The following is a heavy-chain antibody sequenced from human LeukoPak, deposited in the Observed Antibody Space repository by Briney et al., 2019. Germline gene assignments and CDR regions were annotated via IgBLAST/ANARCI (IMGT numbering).Heavy chain of an antibody. CDR2: IRNDGSNH. V-gene: IGHV3-30*02. J-gene: IGHJ4*02. D-gene: IGHD1-1*01. CDR1: GFTFSHHG. CDR3: VRDYNWGFDN. Sequence: GGSLRLSCAASGFTFSHHGMRWVRQAPGKGLEWVAFIRNDGSNHYYADSVKGRFTISRDNSKNNVYLQMYSLRVEDTSIYYCVRDYNWGFDNWGQGTVVTVSS.